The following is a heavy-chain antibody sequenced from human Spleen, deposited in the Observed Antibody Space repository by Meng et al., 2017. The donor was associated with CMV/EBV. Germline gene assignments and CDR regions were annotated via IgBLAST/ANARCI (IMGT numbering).Heavy chain of an antibody. J-gene: IGHJ3*02. CDR2: IYYSGST. CDR3: PFRTVDDAFDI. V-gene: IGHV4-39*07. D-gene: IGHD4-17*01. CDR1: GGSFSSSTYY. Sequence: LRLSCTVSGGSFSSSTYYWGWIRQPPGKGLEWIGSIYYSGSTYYTPYLKSRVTMSIDTSRTQFSLRLSCVTAADTAVYYCPFRTVDDAFDIWGQGTMVTVSS.